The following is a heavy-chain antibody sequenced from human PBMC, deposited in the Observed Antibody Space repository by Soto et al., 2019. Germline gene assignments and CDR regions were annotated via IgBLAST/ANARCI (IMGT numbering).Heavy chain of an antibody. D-gene: IGHD2-15*01. CDR3: AKGGVCGRREWWCGMDV. V-gene: IGHV3-30*18. CDR2: ISYDGSNK. CDR1: GFTFSSYG. J-gene: IGHJ6*02. Sequence: QVQLVESGGGVVQPGRSLRLSCAASGFTFSSYGMHWVRQAPGKGLEWVAVISYDGSNKYYADSVKGRFTISRDNSKNXXYLQMNSLRAEDTAVYYCAKGGVCGRREWWCGMDVWGQGTTVTVSS.